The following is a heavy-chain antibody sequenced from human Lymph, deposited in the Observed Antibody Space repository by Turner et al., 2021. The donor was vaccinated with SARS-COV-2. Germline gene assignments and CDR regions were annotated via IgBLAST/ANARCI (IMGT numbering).Heavy chain of an antibody. CDR3: ARDLGPLAFDI. V-gene: IGHV3-53*02. CDR1: GFTVSSNY. CDR2: IYIGGTT. Sequence: EVQLVETGGGLIQPGGSLSLPCAASGFTVSSNYMSWVRQAPGKGLEWVSVIYIGGTTYYADSVKGRFTISRDNSKNTLYLQMNSLRAEDTAVYYCARDLGPLAFDIWGQGTMVTVSS. J-gene: IGHJ3*02.